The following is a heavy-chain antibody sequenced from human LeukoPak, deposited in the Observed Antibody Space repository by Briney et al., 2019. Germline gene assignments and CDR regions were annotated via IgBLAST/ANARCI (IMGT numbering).Heavy chain of an antibody. Sequence: GGSLRLSCAASGFTFADYGVSWVRQAPGKGLEWVSGINWNGGSTGYADSVKGRFTISRDNAKNSLYLQMNSLRAEDTAVYYCARDRPHGVVATSCDYWGQGTLVTVSS. J-gene: IGHJ4*02. V-gene: IGHV3-20*04. CDR2: INWNGGST. CDR1: GFTFADYG. D-gene: IGHD2-15*01. CDR3: ARDRPHGVVATSCDY.